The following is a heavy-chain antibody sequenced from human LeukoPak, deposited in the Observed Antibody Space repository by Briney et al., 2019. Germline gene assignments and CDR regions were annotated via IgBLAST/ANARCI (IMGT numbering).Heavy chain of an antibody. V-gene: IGHV3-53*01. CDR2: VYSGGST. J-gene: IGHJ4*02. CDR1: GFTFSESW. CDR3: ARVEMAQTFDY. Sequence: GGSLRLSCVVSGFTFSESWMSWVRQAPGKGLEWVSLVYSGGSTYYADSVKGRFTISRDISKNTLYLQMNSLRAEDTAVYYCARVEMAQTFDYWGQGTLVTVSS. D-gene: IGHD5-24*01.